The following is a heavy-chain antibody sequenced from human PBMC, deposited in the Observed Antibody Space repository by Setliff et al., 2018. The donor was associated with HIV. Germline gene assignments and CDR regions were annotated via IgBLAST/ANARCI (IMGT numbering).Heavy chain of an antibody. CDR2: IYYSGST. J-gene: IGHJ4*02. D-gene: IGHD6-19*01. Sequence: SETQSLTCTVSGGSISSGDYYWSWIRQPPGKGLEWIGYIYYSGSTYYNPSLKSRVTIAVDTSKNQFSLKLSSVTAADTAVYYCARESSSGWYNYFDYWGQGTLVTVSS. CDR1: GGSISSGDYY. CDR3: ARESSSGWYNYFDY. V-gene: IGHV4-30-4*08.